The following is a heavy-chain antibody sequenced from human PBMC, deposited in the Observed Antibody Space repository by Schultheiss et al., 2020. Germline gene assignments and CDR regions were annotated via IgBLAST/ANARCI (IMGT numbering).Heavy chain of an antibody. CDR3: AVGSGWYGGAFDI. CDR1: GFTFSSYA. V-gene: IGHV3-30-3*01. Sequence: GGSLRLSCAASGFTFSSYAMHWVRQAPGKGLEWVAVISYDGSNKYYADSVKGRFTISRDNSKNTLYLQMNSLRAEDTAVYYCAVGSGWYGGAFDIWGQGTMVTVSS. J-gene: IGHJ3*02. CDR2: ISYDGSNK. D-gene: IGHD6-19*01.